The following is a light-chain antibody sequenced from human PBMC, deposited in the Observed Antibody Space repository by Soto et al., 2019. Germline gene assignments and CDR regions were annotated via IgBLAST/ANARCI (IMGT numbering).Light chain of an antibody. Sequence: AIQMTQSPSSLSASVGDRVTITCRASQGIKNDLGWYQQRPGKGPKLLIYAASSLQSGVPSRFSGSGSGTDFTLTISSLQPEDFATYYCLQDYNFPYTFGQGTKLEI. V-gene: IGKV1-6*01. CDR1: QGIKND. CDR2: AAS. J-gene: IGKJ2*01. CDR3: LQDYNFPYT.